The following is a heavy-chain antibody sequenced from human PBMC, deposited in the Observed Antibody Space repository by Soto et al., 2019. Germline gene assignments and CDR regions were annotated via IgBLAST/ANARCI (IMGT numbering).Heavy chain of an antibody. D-gene: IGHD4-17*01. V-gene: IGHV1-69*01. Sequence: QVQLVQSGAEVKKPGSSVKVSCKASADTFNSYSLSWLRQAPGQRLEWMGGITPGFGTADYAQSFEDRLTITADDATSTVYMELSSLRSGETAVYYCASSLEGTTVTNWFDPWGQGALVTVSS. CDR1: ADTFNSYS. J-gene: IGHJ5*02. CDR2: ITPGFGTA. CDR3: ASSLEGTTVTNWFDP.